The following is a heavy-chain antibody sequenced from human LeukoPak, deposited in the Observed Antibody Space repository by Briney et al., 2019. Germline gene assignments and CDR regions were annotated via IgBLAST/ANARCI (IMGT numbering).Heavy chain of an antibody. CDR2: ISGSGGST. V-gene: IGHV3-23*01. D-gene: IGHD4-17*01. Sequence: GGSLRLSCAASGFTFSGYAMSWVRQAPGKGLEWVSAISGSGGSTYYADSVKGRFTISRDNYTLYLQMNSLRAEDTAVYYCASRNGDDDYWGQGTLVTVSS. CDR3: ASRNGDDDY. CDR1: GFTFSGYA. J-gene: IGHJ4*02.